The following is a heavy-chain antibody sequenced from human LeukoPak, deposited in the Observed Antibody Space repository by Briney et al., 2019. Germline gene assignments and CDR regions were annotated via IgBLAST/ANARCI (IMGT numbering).Heavy chain of an antibody. J-gene: IGHJ4*02. CDR2: MNPNSGNT. D-gene: IGHD3-10*01. Sequence: ASVKVSCKASGYTFTSYDINWVRQATGQGLERMGWMNPNSGNTGYAQKFQGRVTMTGDTSTDTAYMELSSLRSEDTAVYYCAAVFNSYGSGKGDYFDYWGQGTLVTVSS. CDR3: AAVFNSYGSGKGDYFDY. CDR1: GYTFTSYD. V-gene: IGHV1-8*01.